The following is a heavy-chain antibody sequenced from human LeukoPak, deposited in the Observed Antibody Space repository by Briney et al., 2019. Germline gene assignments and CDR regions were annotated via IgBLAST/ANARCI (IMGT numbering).Heavy chain of an antibody. V-gene: IGHV4-38-2*01. CDR1: GYSISSGYY. CDR2: IYHSGNT. J-gene: IGHJ4*02. D-gene: IGHD1-26*01. Sequence: PSETLSLTCAVSGYSISSGYYWGWIRQPPGKGLEWIGSIYHSGNTYSNSSLKSRVTLSVDTSKNQFSLKLSSVTAADTAVYYCARILLLGTTRVFDYWGQGTLVTVSP. CDR3: ARILLLGTTRVFDY.